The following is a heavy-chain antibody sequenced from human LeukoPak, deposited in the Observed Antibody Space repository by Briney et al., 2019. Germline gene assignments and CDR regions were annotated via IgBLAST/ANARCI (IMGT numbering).Heavy chain of an antibody. Sequence: KPSETLSLTCTVSGGSISNSNYYWGWIRQPPGQGLEWIGRVYHTGTTYYNPSLKSRVTISADTSKNQFSLKLSSVTAADTAVYYCSTILSGRDQDYWGQGTLVTVSS. J-gene: IGHJ4*02. V-gene: IGHV4-39*01. D-gene: IGHD1-26*01. CDR1: GGSISNSNYY. CDR3: STILSGRDQDY. CDR2: VYHTGTT.